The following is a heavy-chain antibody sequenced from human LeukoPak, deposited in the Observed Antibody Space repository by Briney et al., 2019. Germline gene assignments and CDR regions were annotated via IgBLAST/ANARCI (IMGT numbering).Heavy chain of an antibody. CDR1: GFTFSSYA. CDR3: ARDRGYRDTNFGMDV. J-gene: IGHJ6*02. D-gene: IGHD5-12*01. V-gene: IGHV3-66*01. Sequence: PGGSLRLSCAASGFTFSSYAMNWVRQGPGKGLEWVSGFYTDDARYYADSVRGRFSISRDTSKNTLYLDMNTLRAEDTAVYYCARDRGYRDTNFGMDVWGQGTTVIVSS. CDR2: FYTDDAR.